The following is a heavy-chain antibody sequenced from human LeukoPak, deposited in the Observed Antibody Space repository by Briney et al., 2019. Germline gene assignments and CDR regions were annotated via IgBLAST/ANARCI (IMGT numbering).Heavy chain of an antibody. CDR2: IYYSGST. V-gene: IGHV4-59*01. J-gene: IGHJ6*02. CDR1: GGSISSYY. Sequence: SETLSLTCTVSGGSISSYYWSWIRQPPGNGLEWIGYIYYSGSTNYNPSLKSRVTISIDTSKNQFSLKLSSVTAADTAVYYCARRSALDYYYYGMDVWGQGTTVTVSS. CDR3: ARRSALDYYYYGMDV.